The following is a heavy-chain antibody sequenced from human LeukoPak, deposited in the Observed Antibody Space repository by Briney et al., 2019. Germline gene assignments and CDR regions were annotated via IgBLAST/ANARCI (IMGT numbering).Heavy chain of an antibody. V-gene: IGHV5-51*01. Sequence: GESLKISCKGSGYSFTTYWIGWVRQMPGKGLEWMGIIYPGDSDTRYSPSFQGQVTISADKSISTAYLQWSSLKASDTAMYYCPGRRNERGKKDIFDMWGKGKMVTVSS. CDR1: GYSFTTYW. CDR2: IYPGDSDT. J-gene: IGHJ3*02. CDR3: PGRRNERGKKDIFDM. D-gene: IGHD2-15*01.